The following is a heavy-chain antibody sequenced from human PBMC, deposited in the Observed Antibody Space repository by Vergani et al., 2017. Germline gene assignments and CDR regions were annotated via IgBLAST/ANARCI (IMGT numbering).Heavy chain of an antibody. CDR2: ISYDGSNK. CDR3: AKSTRSDYYYYMDV. Sequence: VQLLESGGGVVQPGRSLRLSCAASGFTFSSYGMHWVRQAPGKGLEWVAVISYDGSNKYYADSVKGRFTISRDNSKNTLYLQMNSLRAEDTAVYYCAKSTRSDYYYYMDVWGKGTTVTVSS. J-gene: IGHJ6*03. V-gene: IGHV3-30*18. D-gene: IGHD2/OR15-2a*01. CDR1: GFTFSSYG.